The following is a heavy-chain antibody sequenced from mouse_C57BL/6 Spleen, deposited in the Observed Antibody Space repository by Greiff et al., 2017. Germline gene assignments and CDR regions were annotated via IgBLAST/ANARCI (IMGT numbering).Heavy chain of an antibody. D-gene: IGHD3-1*01. V-gene: IGHV1-50*01. CDR1: GYTFTSYW. CDR3: ARSGQRYFDV. CDR2: IDPSDSYT. Sequence: QVQLQQPGAELVKPGASVKLSCKASGYTFTSYWMQWVKQRPGQGLEWIGEIDPSDSYTNYNQKFKGKATLTVDTSSSTAYMQLSSLTSEDSAVYYCARSGQRYFDVWGTGTTVTVSS. J-gene: IGHJ1*03.